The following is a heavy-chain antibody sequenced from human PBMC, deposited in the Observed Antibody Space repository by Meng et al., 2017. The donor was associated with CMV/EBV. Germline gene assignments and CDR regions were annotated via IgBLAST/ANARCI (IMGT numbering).Heavy chain of an antibody. D-gene: IGHD1-7*01. CDR1: GGSISSSNW. CDR3: ARDRVDGITGTTSGYDY. Sequence: SETLSLTCAVSGGSISSSNWWSWVRQPPGKGLEWIGEIYHSGSTNYNPSLKSRVTISVDKSKNQFSLKLSSVTAADTAVYYCARDRVDGITGTTSGYDYWGQGTLVTVSS. J-gene: IGHJ4*02. V-gene: IGHV4-4*02. CDR2: IYHSGST.